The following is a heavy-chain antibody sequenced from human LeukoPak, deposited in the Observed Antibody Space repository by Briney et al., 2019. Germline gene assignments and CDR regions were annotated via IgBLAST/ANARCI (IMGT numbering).Heavy chain of an antibody. CDR2: INWNGAST. V-gene: IGHV3-20*04. J-gene: IGHJ6*03. CDR1: GFTFDDYD. D-gene: IGHD6-6*01. CDR3: ARDVEYSNIYFYYYIDV. Sequence: PGGSLRLSCAASGFTFDDYDMSWVRQVPGKGLEWVSAINWNGASTGYADSVKGRFTISRDNAKNSLYLQMNSLSAEGTALYFCARDVEYSNIYFYYYIDVWGKGSTVTVSS.